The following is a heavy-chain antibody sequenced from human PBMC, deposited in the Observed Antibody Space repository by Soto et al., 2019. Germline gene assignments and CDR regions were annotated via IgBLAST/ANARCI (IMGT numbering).Heavy chain of an antibody. CDR1: GFSLSTSGVG. CDR3: AHRDGYNYSHFES. Sequence: QITLKESGPTLVKPTQTLTLTCTFSGFSLSTSGVGVGWVRQPPGKALEWLALIFWDDDKHYSPSLKSRVTITKDTSKNRVVLKMTNTNTVYKSKYYGAHRDGYNYSHFESGGRGTLVPVS. V-gene: IGHV2-5*02. J-gene: IGHJ4*02. CDR2: IFWDDDK. D-gene: IGHD5-12*01.